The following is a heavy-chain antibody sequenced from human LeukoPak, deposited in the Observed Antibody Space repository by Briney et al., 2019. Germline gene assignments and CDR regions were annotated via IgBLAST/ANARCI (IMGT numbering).Heavy chain of an antibody. CDR1: GGSFSGYY. CDR3: ASRRGYSYGRTLDY. D-gene: IGHD5-18*01. J-gene: IGHJ4*02. CDR2: INHSGST. V-gene: IGHV4-34*01. Sequence: PSETLSLTCAVYGGSFSGYYWSWIRQPPGKGLEWIGEINHSGSTNYNPSLKSRVTISVDTSKNQFSLKLSSVTAADTAVYYCASRRGYSYGRTLDYWGQGTLVTVSS.